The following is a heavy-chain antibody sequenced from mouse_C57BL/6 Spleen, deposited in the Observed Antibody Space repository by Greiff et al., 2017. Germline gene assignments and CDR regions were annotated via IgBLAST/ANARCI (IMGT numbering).Heavy chain of an antibody. D-gene: IGHD2-3*01. V-gene: IGHV1-20*01. CDR3: ARWDDGYYGFAY. J-gene: IGHJ3*01. CDR2: INPYNGDT. Sequence: VQLKESGPELVKPGDSVKISCKASGYSFTGYFMNWVMQSHGKSLEWIGRINPYNGDTFYNQKFKGKATLTVDKSSSTAHMELRSLTSEDSAVYYCARWDDGYYGFAYWGQGTLVTVSA. CDR1: GYSFTGYF.